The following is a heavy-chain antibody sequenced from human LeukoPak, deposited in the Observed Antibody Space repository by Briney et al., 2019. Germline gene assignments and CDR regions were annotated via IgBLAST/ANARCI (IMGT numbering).Heavy chain of an antibody. CDR3: VRDPADGDYLASVYDY. CDR1: GFTFSSYG. V-gene: IGHV3-33*01. J-gene: IGHJ4*02. D-gene: IGHD4-17*01. Sequence: GGSLRLSCAASGFTFSSYGMHWVRQAPGKGLEWVAVIWYDGSNKYYADSVKGRFTISRDNSKNTLYLQMNSLRAEDTAVYYCVRDPADGDYLASVYDYWGQGTLVTVSS. CDR2: IWYDGSNK.